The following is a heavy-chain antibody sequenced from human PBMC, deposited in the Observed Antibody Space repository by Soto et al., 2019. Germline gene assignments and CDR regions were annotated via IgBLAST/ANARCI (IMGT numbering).Heavy chain of an antibody. CDR1: RFTFRNYA. D-gene: IGHD2-15*01. J-gene: IGHJ5*02. CDR3: ARYIVEALSTFRWFDP. Sequence: GGSLRLSCAASRFTFRNYAMTWVRQAPGKGLEWVSSIGHRGDDTYYADSVKGRFTISRDNSKNTMYLQMNSLRAEDTAVYYCARYIVEALSTFRWFDPWGQGTLVTVSS. CDR2: IGHRGDDT. V-gene: IGHV3-23*01.